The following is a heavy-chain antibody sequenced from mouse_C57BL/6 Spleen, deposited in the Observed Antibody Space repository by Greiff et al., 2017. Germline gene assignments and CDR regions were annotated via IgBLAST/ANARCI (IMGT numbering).Heavy chain of an antibody. CDR1: GFSFTDYY. CDR2: IRNKANGYTT. Sequence: EVTVEVSGGGLLQPGGSLSLSCAASGFSFTDYYMSWVRQPPGKALEWLGFIRNKANGYTTEYRASVKGRFTISRDNSHSVLYLQMNALRAEDGATYYCARYIGITTTGYFDYWGQGTTLTVSS. CDR3: ARYIGITTTGYFDY. D-gene: IGHD1-1*01. J-gene: IGHJ2*01. V-gene: IGHV7-3*01.